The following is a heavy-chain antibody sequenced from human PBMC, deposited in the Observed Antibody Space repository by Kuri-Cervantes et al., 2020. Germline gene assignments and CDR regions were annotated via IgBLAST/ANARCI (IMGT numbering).Heavy chain of an antibody. J-gene: IGHJ4*02. CDR3: ARGNWIAVAGTAIFDY. CDR1: GFTFSDYY. Sequence: ETLSLTCAASGFTFSDYYMSWVRQAPGKGLEWVANIKQDGSEKYYVDSVKGRFTISRDNSKNTLYLQMNSLRAEDTAVYYCARGNWIAVAGTAIFDYWGQGTLVTVSS. CDR2: IKQDGSEK. V-gene: IGHV3-7*04. D-gene: IGHD6-19*01.